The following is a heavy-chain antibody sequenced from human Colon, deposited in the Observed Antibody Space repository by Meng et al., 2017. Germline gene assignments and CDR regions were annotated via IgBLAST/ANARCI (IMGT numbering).Heavy chain of an antibody. D-gene: IGHD3-22*01. CDR3: ARGGYYQSRGIYYGMDV. Sequence: ASVKVSCKASGYTFTTYTLNWVRQAPGQGLEWMGWINTNTGNPTYAQGFSGRFVFSLDTSVSSASLQISSLKAEDTAVYYCARGGYYQSRGIYYGMDVWGQGTTVT. V-gene: IGHV7-4-1*02. CDR1: GYTFTTYT. CDR2: INTNTGNP. J-gene: IGHJ6*02.